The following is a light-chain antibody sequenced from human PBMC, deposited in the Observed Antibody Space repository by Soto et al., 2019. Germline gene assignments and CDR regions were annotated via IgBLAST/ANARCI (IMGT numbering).Light chain of an antibody. CDR3: QQYNSYPWT. J-gene: IGKJ1*01. CDR2: DAS. CDR1: QSISTW. Sequence: DIQMTQSPSTLSASVGDRVTVTCRASQSISTWLAWYQQKPGKAPNLLMYDASNLESGVPSRFSGSGSGTEFTLTISGLQPDDLATYYCQQYNSYPWTFGQGTKV. V-gene: IGKV1-5*01.